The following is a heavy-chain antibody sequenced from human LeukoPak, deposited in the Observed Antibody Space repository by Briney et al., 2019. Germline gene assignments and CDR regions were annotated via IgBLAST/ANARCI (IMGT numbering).Heavy chain of an antibody. V-gene: IGHV1-2*02. D-gene: IGHD4-17*01. Sequence: ASVKVSCKASGYTFTGYYIHWVRQAPGQGLEWMGWINPNSGGTNYAQKFQGRVTMTRDTSISTAYMELSRLRSDDTAVYYCARARLPTVTTGWFDPWGQGTLVTVSS. J-gene: IGHJ5*02. CDR2: INPNSGGT. CDR3: ARARLPTVTTGWFDP. CDR1: GYTFTGYY.